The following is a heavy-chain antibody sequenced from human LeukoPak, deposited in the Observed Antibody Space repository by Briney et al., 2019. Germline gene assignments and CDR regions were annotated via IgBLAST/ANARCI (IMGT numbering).Heavy chain of an antibody. CDR1: GFTFSSYA. V-gene: IGHV3-30*04. CDR2: ISYDGSNK. Sequence: GGSLRLSCAASGFTFSSYAMHWVRQAPGKGLERVAVISYDGSNKYYADSVKGRFTISRDNAKNSLYLQMNSLRAEDTAVYYCASSGSYCNYYYYMDVWGKGTTVTVSS. D-gene: IGHD1-26*01. CDR3: ASSGSYCNYYYYMDV. J-gene: IGHJ6*03.